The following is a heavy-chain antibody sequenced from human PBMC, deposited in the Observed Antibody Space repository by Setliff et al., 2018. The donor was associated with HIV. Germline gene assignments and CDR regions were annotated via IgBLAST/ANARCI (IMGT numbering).Heavy chain of an antibody. CDR2: ISSSSSTI. Sequence: LRLSCAASGFTFSSYSMNWVRQAPGKGLEWVSYISSSSSTIYYADSVKGRFTISRDNAKNSLYLQMNSLRAEDTAVYYCAGPTGYSSSWYPLDAFDIWGQGTMVTVSS. J-gene: IGHJ3*02. V-gene: IGHV3-48*01. D-gene: IGHD6-13*01. CDR1: GFTFSSYS. CDR3: AGPTGYSSSWYPLDAFDI.